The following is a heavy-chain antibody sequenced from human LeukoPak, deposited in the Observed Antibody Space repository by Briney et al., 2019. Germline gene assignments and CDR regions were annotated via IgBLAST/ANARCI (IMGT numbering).Heavy chain of an antibody. Sequence: SVKVSCKVSGGTFSSYAISWVRQAPGQGLEWMGGIIPIFGTANYAQKFQGRVTITTDESTSTAYVELSSLRSEDTAVYYCARVEGDGYKNNWFDPWGQGTLVTVSS. CDR1: GGTFSSYA. CDR3: ARVEGDGYKNNWFDP. J-gene: IGHJ5*02. V-gene: IGHV1-69*05. D-gene: IGHD5-24*01. CDR2: IIPIFGTA.